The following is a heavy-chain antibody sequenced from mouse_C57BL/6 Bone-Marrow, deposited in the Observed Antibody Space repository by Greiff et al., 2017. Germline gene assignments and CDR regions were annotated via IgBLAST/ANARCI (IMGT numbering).Heavy chain of an antibody. Sequence: QVQLQQSDAELVKPGASVKISCKVSGYTFTDHTIHWMKQRPEQGLEWIGYIYPRDGITKYNEKFKGKATLTADKSSSTAYMQLNSLTSEDSAVYFCAREGPYGSSYWYFDVWGTGTTVTVSS. CDR1: GYTFTDHT. CDR3: AREGPYGSSYWYFDV. D-gene: IGHD1-1*01. CDR2: IYPRDGIT. J-gene: IGHJ1*03. V-gene: IGHV1-78*01.